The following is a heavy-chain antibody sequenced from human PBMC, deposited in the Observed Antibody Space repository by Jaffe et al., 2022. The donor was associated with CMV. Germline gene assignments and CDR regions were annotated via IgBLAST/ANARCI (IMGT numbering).Heavy chain of an antibody. J-gene: IGHJ1*01. V-gene: IGHV3-23*01. CDR3: ARDVVYYDSSGYYFWDFQH. D-gene: IGHD3-22*01. CDR1: GFTFSSYA. CDR2: ISGSGGST. Sequence: EVQLLESGGGLVQPGGSLRLSCAASGFTFSSYAMSWVRQAPGKGLEWVSAISGSGGSTYYADSVKGRFTISRDNSKNTLYLQMNSLRAEDTAVYYCARDVVYYDSSGYYFWDFQHWGQGTLVTVSS.